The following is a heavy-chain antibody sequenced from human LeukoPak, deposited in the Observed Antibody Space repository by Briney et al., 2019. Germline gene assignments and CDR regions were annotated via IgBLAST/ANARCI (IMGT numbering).Heavy chain of an antibody. CDR3: ARRAYYYDSSGYYYYFDY. V-gene: IGHV1-8*01. Sequence: ASVKVSCKASGYTFTSYDINWVRQATGQGLEWMGWMNPNSGNTGYAQKFQGRVTMTRNTSISTAYMELSSLRSEDTAVYYRARRAYYYDSSGYYYYFDYWGQGTLVTVSS. J-gene: IGHJ4*02. CDR2: MNPNSGNT. CDR1: GYTFTSYD. D-gene: IGHD3-22*01.